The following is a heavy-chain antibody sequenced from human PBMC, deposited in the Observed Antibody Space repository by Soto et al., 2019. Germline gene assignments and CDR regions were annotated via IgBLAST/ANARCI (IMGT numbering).Heavy chain of an antibody. J-gene: IGHJ4*02. CDR2: IYYSGST. V-gene: IGHV4-30-4*01. CDR1: GGSISSGDYY. D-gene: IGHD4-17*01. Sequence: SETLSLTCTVSGGSISSGDYYWSWIRQPPGKGLEWIGYIYYSGSTYYNPSLKSRVTISVDTSKNQFSLKLSSVTAADTAVYYCARVNSDYGDYVFDYWGQGTLVTVSS. CDR3: ARVNSDYGDYVFDY.